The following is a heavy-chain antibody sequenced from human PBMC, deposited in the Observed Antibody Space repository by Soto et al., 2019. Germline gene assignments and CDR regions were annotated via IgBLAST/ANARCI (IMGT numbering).Heavy chain of an antibody. J-gene: IGHJ6*02. Sequence: GGSLRLSCAASGFTFSSYWMSWVRQAPGKGLEWVANIKQDGSEKYYVDSVKGRFTISRDNAKNSLYLQMNSLRAEDTAVYYCARERTVPTGYYGMDVWGQGTTVTVSS. CDR1: GFTFSSYW. D-gene: IGHD4-4*01. CDR3: ARERTVPTGYYGMDV. CDR2: IKQDGSEK. V-gene: IGHV3-7*01.